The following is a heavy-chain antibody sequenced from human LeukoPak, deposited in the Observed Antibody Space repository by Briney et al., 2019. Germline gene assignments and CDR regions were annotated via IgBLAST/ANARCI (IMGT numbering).Heavy chain of an antibody. CDR2: ISAYNGNT. CDR3: ARDCYGSSCPGWLDP. Sequence: ASVKVSCKASGYTFTSYGISWVRQAPGQGLEWMGWISAYNGNTNYAQKLQGRVTMTTDTSTSTAYMELRSLRSDDTAVYYCARDCYGSSCPGWLDPWGQGTLVTVSS. V-gene: IGHV1-18*04. CDR1: GYTFTSYG. J-gene: IGHJ5*02. D-gene: IGHD6-13*01.